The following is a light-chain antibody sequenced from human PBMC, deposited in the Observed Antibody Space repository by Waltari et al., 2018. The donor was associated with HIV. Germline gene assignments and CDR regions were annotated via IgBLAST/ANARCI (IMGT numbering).Light chain of an antibody. CDR1: QSVRSY. V-gene: IGKV3-11*01. Sequence: EIVLTQSPATLSLSPGERATLSCRASQSVRSYLAWYQQKPGQAPRLLIYDASNRATGIPARFSGSGSGTDFTLTISSLEPEDFAVYYCQQRSNWPPRGGFTFGPGTKVDIK. J-gene: IGKJ3*01. CDR2: DAS. CDR3: QQRSNWPPRGGFT.